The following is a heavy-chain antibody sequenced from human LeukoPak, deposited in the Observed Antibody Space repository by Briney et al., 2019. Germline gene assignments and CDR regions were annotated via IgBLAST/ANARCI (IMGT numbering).Heavy chain of an antibody. J-gene: IGHJ4*02. CDR2: IRSKAYGGTT. V-gene: IGHV3-49*03. CDR3: TRATEDSSGYYPPYYFDY. Sequence: GGSLRLSCTASGFTFGDYAMSWFRQAPGKGLEWVGFIRSKAYGGTTEYAASVKGRFTISRDDSKSIAYLQTNSLKTEDTAVYYCTRATEDSSGYYPPYYFDYWGQGTLVTVSS. D-gene: IGHD3-22*01. CDR1: GFTFGDYA.